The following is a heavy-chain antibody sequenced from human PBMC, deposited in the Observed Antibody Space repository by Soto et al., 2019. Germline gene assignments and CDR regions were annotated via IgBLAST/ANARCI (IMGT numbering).Heavy chain of an antibody. D-gene: IGHD5-12*01. CDR2: ITPFNGNT. CDR1: GYTFTYRY. CDR3: VGDSGYDYGFDP. J-gene: IGHJ5*02. V-gene: IGHV1-45*02. Sequence: QMQLVQSGAEVKKTGSSVKVSCKASGYTFTYRYLHWVRQAPGQALEWMGWITPFNGNTNYAQKFQDRVSITRDRSMSTAYMELSSLRSEDTAMYYCVGDSGYDYGFDPWGQGTQVTVST.